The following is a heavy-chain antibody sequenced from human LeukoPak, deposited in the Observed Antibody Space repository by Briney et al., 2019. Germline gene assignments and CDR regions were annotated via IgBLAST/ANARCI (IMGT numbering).Heavy chain of an antibody. D-gene: IGHD1-1*01. Sequence: PGGSLRLSCAASGFTFSSYSMNWVRQAPGKGLEWVSSISSCSSYIYYTDSVKGRFTISRDNAKNSVYLQMNSLRAEDTGIYYCARAIRLWGQGTLVTVSS. CDR2: ISSCSSYI. J-gene: IGHJ4*02. CDR1: GFTFSSYS. V-gene: IGHV3-21*01. CDR3: ARAIRL.